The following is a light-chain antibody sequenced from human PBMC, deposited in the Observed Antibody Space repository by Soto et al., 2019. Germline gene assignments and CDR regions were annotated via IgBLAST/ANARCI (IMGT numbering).Light chain of an antibody. V-gene: IGKV1-39*01. CDR3: QQSYNVLSWT. CDR2: AAS. Sequence: DIQMTQSPPSLSASVGDGVTLTCRASRSIGNYLNWYRQKPGKAPELLIYAASILQSEVPSRFRGSGSGTDFSLTISSLQPEDFASYYCQQSYNVLSWTFGQGTKVDIK. CDR1: RSIGNY. J-gene: IGKJ1*01.